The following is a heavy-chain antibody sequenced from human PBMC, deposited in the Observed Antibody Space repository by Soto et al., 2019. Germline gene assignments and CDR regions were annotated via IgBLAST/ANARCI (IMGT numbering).Heavy chain of an antibody. J-gene: IGHJ5*02. V-gene: IGHV4-31*03. CDR3: AREPELHDIGGYSRLVDT. CDR2: MHYSGSS. Sequence: LSLTCTVSGGSISSGDYYWTWIRQHPGKGLEWIGYMHYSGSSYYNPSLATRVSISVDTSKNQFSLKLSSVTAADTGVYYCAREPELHDIGGYSRLVDTWSPGSLVTVSA. CDR1: GGSISSGDYY. D-gene: IGHD3-22*01.